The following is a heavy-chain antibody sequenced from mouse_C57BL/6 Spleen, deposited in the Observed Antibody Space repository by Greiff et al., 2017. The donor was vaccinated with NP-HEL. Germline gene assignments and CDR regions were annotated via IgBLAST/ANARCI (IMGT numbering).Heavy chain of an antibody. CDR3: AGATVVATNFDV. CDR1: GYTFTSYW. J-gene: IGHJ1*03. Sequence: VQLQQPGAELVKPGASVKLSCKASGYTFTSYWMHWVKQRPGQGLEWIGMIHPNSGSTNYNEKFKSKATLTVDKSSSTAYMQLSSLTSEDSAVYYCAGATVVATNFDVWGTGTTVTVSS. D-gene: IGHD1-1*01. V-gene: IGHV1-64*01. CDR2: IHPNSGST.